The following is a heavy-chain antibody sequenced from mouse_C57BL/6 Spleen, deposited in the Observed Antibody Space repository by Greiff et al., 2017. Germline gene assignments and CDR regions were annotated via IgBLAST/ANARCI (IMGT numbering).Heavy chain of an antibody. CDR1: GYTFTDYN. CDR3: ARWDGNLGYYAMDY. CDR2: INPNNGGT. V-gene: IGHV1-18*01. D-gene: IGHD2-1*01. Sequence: VQLQQSGPELVKPGASVKIPCKASGYTFTDYNMDWVKQSHGKSLEWIGDINPNNGGTIYNQKFKGKATLTVDKSSSTAYMELRSLTSEDTAVYYCARWDGNLGYYAMDYWGQGTSVTVSS. J-gene: IGHJ4*01.